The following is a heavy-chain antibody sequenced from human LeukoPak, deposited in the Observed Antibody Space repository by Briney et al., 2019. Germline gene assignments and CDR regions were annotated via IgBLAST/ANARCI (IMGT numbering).Heavy chain of an antibody. CDR1: GGSISSTYDH. Sequence: PSETLSLTRTVSGGSISSTYDHWDWIRQPPGKGLEWMGSIRYSGTTYYNPSLKGRVTIFVDTSNNQFSLRLSSVTAADTAVYYCARRLHSFDYWGQGSLVTVSS. D-gene: IGHD2-21*02. CDR3: ARRLHSFDY. J-gene: IGHJ4*02. CDR2: IRYSGTT. V-gene: IGHV4-39*01.